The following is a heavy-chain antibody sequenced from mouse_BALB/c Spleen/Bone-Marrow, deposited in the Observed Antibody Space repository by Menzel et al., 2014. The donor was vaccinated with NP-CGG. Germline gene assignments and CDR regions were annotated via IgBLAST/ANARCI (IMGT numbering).Heavy chain of an antibody. V-gene: IGHV5-6-3*01. CDR1: GFTFXSYG. Sequence: EVKLMESGGGLVQPGGSLKLSCAASGFTFXSYGMSWVRQTPDKRLELVATINSNGGRTYYPDSVKGRFTISRDNAKNTLYLQMSSLKSEVTAMYYCARDSLLRSLYAMDYWGQGTSVTVSS. CDR2: INSNGGRT. CDR3: ARDSLLRSLYAMDY. J-gene: IGHJ4*01. D-gene: IGHD1-2*01.